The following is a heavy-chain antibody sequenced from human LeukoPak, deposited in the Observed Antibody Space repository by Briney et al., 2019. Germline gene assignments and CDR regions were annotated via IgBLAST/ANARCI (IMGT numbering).Heavy chain of an antibody. V-gene: IGHV3-23*01. CDR2: ISGSGGST. J-gene: IGHJ4*02. CDR3: AKDITARQDGYFDY. Sequence: PGGSLRLSCAASGFTFSSYAMSWVRQAPGKGLEWVSAISGSGGSTYYADSVKGRFTISRDNSKNTLYLQMNSLRAEDTAVYCCAKDITARQDGYFDYWGQGTLVTVSS. CDR1: GFTFSSYA. D-gene: IGHD6-6*01.